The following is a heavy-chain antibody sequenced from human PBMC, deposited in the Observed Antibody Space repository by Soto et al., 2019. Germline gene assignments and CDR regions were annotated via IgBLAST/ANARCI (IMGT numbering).Heavy chain of an antibody. J-gene: IGHJ4*02. D-gene: IGHD1-26*01. V-gene: IGHV3-9*01. CDR1: GFTFDDYA. CDR2: ISWNSGSI. Sequence: GGSLRLCCAASGFTFDDYAMHWVRQAPGKGLEWVSGISWNSGSIGYADSVKGRFTISRDNAKNSLYLQMNSLRAEDTALYYCAKIRGSAYYFDYWGQGTLVTVSS. CDR3: AKIRGSAYYFDY.